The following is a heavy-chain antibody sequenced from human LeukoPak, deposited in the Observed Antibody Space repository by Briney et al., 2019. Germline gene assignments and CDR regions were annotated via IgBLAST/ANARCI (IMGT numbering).Heavy chain of an antibody. J-gene: IGHJ5*02. CDR1: GGSISSSSYY. CDR2: IYHSGST. V-gene: IGHV4-39*07. D-gene: IGHD6-6*01. CDR3: ARGRLAARGWFDP. Sequence: SETLSLTCTVSGGSISSSSYYWGWIRQPPGKGLEWIGIIYHSGSTYYNPSLKSRVTISVDTSKNQFSLKLSSVTAADTAVYYCARGRLAARGWFDPWGQGTLVTVSS.